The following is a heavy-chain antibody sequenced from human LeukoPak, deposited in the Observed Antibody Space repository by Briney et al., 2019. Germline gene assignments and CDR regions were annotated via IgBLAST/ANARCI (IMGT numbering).Heavy chain of an antibody. CDR1: GASITSRPW. Sequence: PSETLSLTCAVSGASITSRPWNWVRQPPVKGLEWIGEMYNSGTGTYKPSLRSRVTMFFDESKNHFSLKLNSVTAADTAVYYCARGGNWDFDYWGQGVLVIVSS. V-gene: IGHV4-4*02. D-gene: IGHD7-27*01. CDR3: ARGGNWDFDY. CDR2: MYNSGTG. J-gene: IGHJ4*02.